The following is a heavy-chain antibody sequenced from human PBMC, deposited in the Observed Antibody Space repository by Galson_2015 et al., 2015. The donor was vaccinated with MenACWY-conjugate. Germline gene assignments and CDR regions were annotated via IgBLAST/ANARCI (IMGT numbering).Heavy chain of an antibody. D-gene: IGHD1-1*01. V-gene: IGHV3-30*03. CDR1: GFTFSTYG. CDR3: AREAQHSNWYPRY. Sequence: SLRLSCAASGFTFSTYGMHWVRQAPGKGLEWVAVVGDDGSAKVYADSVKGRFTVSRDNSKNTLYLQMNYLRPEDTAVYYCAREAQHSNWYPRYWGQGTLVTVSS. J-gene: IGHJ4*02. CDR2: VGDDGSAK.